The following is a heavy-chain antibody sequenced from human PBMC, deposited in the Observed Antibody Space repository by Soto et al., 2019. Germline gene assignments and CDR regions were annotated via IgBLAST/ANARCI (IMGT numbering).Heavy chain of an antibody. Sequence: SETLSLTCTVSGGSISSSSYYWGWIRQPPGKGLEWIGSIYYSGSTYYNPSLKCRVTISVDTSKNQFSLKLSSVTAADTAVYYCARLDGWIGLELRHYMDVWGKGTTVTVSS. CDR2: IYYSGST. J-gene: IGHJ6*03. D-gene: IGHD1-7*01. V-gene: IGHV4-39*01. CDR3: ARLDGWIGLELRHYMDV. CDR1: GGSISSSSYY.